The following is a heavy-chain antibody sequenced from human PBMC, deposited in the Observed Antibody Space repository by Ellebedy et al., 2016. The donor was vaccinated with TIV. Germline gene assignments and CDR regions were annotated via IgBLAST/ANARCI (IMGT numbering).Heavy chain of an antibody. Sequence: GESLKISCAASEFTFANSAMHWVRQAPGKGLEWVALISFDGNTKYFADSVKGRFTISRDNSKRTVYLQLNSLTVEDTAVYYCVKGEKYWRYFRFYYWGQGTLVTVSS. D-gene: IGHD3-9*01. V-gene: IGHV3-30*18. CDR1: EFTFANSA. J-gene: IGHJ4*02. CDR2: ISFDGNTK. CDR3: VKGEKYWRYFRFYY.